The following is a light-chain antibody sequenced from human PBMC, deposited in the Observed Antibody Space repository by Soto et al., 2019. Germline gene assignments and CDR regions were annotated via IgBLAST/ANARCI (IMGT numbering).Light chain of an antibody. CDR3: QQYKDWPPR. Sequence: EMVMTQSPATLSVSPGEIATLSCRASLSVSSYLAWYQQKPGQPPRLLIYVASTRAAGIPARFSGSGSGTEFTLTINSLQSEDFAVYYCQQYKDWPPRFGQGTKVEIK. CDR2: VAS. CDR1: LSVSSY. J-gene: IGKJ1*01. V-gene: IGKV3-15*01.